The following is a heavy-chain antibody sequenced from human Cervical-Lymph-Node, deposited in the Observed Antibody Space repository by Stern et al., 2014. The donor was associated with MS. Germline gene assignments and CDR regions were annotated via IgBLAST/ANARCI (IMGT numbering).Heavy chain of an antibody. D-gene: IGHD5-18*01. CDR3: ARPRLPFYYYYGMDV. J-gene: IGHJ6*02. CDR2: ISDDGSNK. V-gene: IGHV3-30*03. Sequence: QLVQSGGGVVQPGRSLRLSCAASGFIFSSYGMHWVRQAPGKGLEWEAVISDDGSNKYYADSLKGRFSISRDSSKDTLYLQMNRLRPEDTAVYYCARPRLPFYYYYGMDVWGPGTTVTVSS. CDR1: GFIFSSYG.